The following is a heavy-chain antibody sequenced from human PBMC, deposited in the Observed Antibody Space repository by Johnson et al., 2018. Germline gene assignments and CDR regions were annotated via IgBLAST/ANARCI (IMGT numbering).Heavy chain of an antibody. V-gene: IGHV3-30*03. CDR2: LSHDGRNR. CDR3: ARDFVAFHGTTYPHYYYMGF. CDR1: GFTLSSYT. Sequence: VQLVETGGGVVQPGNSLRLSCAASGFTLSSYTMHWVRQGPGKGLEWVAALSHDGRNRFYIDSVQGRFTISGDNSRNALFLQINSLRTEDTAVYYGARDFVAFHGTTYPHYYYMGFWGKGTTVTVSS. D-gene: IGHD1-1*01. J-gene: IGHJ6*03.